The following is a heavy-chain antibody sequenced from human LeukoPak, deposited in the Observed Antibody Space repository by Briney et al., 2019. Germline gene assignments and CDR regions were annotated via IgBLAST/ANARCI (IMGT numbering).Heavy chain of an antibody. Sequence: GRSLRLSCAASGFTFSSYAMHWVRQAPGKGLEWVAVISYDGSNKYYADSVKGRFTISRDNSKNTLYLQMNSLRAEDTAVYYCARDFGGYSSGWHFDYWGQGTLVTVSS. J-gene: IGHJ4*02. CDR1: GFTFSSYA. CDR3: ARDFGGYSSGWHFDY. D-gene: IGHD6-19*01. CDR2: ISYDGSNK. V-gene: IGHV3-30-3*01.